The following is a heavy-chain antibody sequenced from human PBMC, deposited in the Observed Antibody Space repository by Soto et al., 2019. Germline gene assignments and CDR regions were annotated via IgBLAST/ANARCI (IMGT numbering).Heavy chain of an antibody. CDR1: GGTFSSYA. J-gene: IGHJ6*02. V-gene: IGHV1-69*13. D-gene: IGHD2-8*01. CDR3: ASANYYCTNGVCYRPAYYYYGMDV. CDR2: IIPIFGTA. Sequence: ASVKFSCKASGGTFSSYAISWVRQAPGQGLEWMGGIIPIFGTANYAQKFQGRVTITADESTSTAYMELSSLRSEDTAVYYCASANYYCTNGVCYRPAYYYYGMDVWGQGTAVTVSS.